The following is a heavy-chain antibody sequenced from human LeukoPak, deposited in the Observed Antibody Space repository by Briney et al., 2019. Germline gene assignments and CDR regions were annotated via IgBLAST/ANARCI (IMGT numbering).Heavy chain of an antibody. CDR1: GFTFSSYS. V-gene: IGHV3-21*01. CDR2: ISSSSSYI. Sequence: GGSLRLSCAASGFTFSSYSMNWVRQAPGKGLEWVSSISSSSSYIYYADSVKGRFTISRDNAKNSLYLQMNSLRAEDTAVCYCARGIFPGYCSGGSCYDRYYYYYMDVWGKGTTVTVSS. J-gene: IGHJ6*03. D-gene: IGHD2-15*01. CDR3: ARGIFPGYCSGGSCYDRYYYYYMDV.